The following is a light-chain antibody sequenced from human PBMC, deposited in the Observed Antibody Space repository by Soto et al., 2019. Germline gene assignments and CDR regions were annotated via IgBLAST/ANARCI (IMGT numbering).Light chain of an antibody. CDR1: SSDVGGYNY. Sequence: QSALTQPRSVSGSPGQSVTISCTGTSSDVGGYNYVSWYQQHPGKAPKLMIYDVSKRPSGVPDRFSGSKSGNTASLTISGLQAEDEADYYCCSYAGSVHDVFGTGTKLTV. CDR2: DVS. J-gene: IGLJ1*01. V-gene: IGLV2-11*01. CDR3: CSYAGSVHDV.